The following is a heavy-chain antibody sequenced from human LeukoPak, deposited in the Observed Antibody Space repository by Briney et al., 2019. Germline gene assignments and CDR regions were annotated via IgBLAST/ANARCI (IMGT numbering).Heavy chain of an antibody. CDR2: IIPILGIA. CDR1: GGTFSSYG. V-gene: IGHV1-69*04. D-gene: IGHD2-15*01. CDR3: ARSSGDSPMTFDY. Sequence: ASVKVSCKASGGTFSSYGISWVRQAPGQGLEWMGRIIPILGIANYAQKFQGRVTITADKSTSTAYMELSSLRSEDTAVYYCARSSGDSPMTFDYWGQGTLVTVSS. J-gene: IGHJ4*02.